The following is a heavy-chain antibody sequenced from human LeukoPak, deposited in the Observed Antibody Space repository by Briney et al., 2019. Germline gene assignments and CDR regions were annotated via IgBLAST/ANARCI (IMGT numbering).Heavy chain of an antibody. CDR1: GFVLRYYG. CDR3: ARESGVGYYSDGANF. V-gene: IGHV3-30*02. J-gene: IGHJ4*02. CDR2: VRHDGSNE. D-gene: IGHD2-15*01. Sequence: GGSLRLSCAASGFVLRYYGLHGVRQAPGKWLEWVAFVRHDGSNEYYADSVKGRFSISRDKSKNTLYPQMRSLRAEDTAVYSCARESGVGYYSDGANFWGQGTLVTVSA.